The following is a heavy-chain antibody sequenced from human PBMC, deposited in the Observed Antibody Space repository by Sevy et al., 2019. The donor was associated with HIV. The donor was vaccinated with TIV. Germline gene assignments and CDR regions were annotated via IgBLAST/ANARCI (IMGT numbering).Heavy chain of an antibody. V-gene: IGHV3-9*01. CDR3: AKVHSGGPNDSSGYNAFHI. Sequence: GGSLGLSCAASGFIFGDYGMHWVRQAPGKGLEWVSGINSKSNNIGYADSVKGRFTISRDNVRNSLYLQMNSLRTEDTALYYCAKVHSGGPNDSSGYNAFHIWGQGTMVTVSS. CDR1: GFIFGDYG. D-gene: IGHD3-22*01. CDR2: INSKSNNI. J-gene: IGHJ3*02.